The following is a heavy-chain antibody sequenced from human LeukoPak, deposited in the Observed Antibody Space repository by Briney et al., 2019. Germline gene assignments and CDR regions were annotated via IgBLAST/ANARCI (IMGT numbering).Heavy chain of an antibody. V-gene: IGHV4-39*07. J-gene: IGHJ4*02. Sequence: PSETLSLTCTVSGGSISSSSYYWGWIRQPPGKGLEWIGSIYYSGSTYYNPSLKSRVTISVDTSKNRFSLKLSSVTAADTAVYYCARNPGGSSWVFDYWGQGTLVTVSS. D-gene: IGHD6-13*01. CDR1: GGSISSSSYY. CDR3: ARNPGGSSWVFDY. CDR2: IYYSGST.